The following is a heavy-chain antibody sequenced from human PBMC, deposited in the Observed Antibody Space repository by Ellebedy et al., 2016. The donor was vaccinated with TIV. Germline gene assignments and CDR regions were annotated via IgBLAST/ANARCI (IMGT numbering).Heavy chain of an antibody. CDR1: SFTASSNY. V-gene: IGHV3-66*01. CDR3: ARNDYRYYDYGMDV. J-gene: IGHJ6*02. CDR2: IYSGGST. Sequence: GESLKISCAASSFTASSNYMSWVRQAPGKGLEWFSVIYSGGSTYYADYVKGRFTISRDTSKNTLYLQMNSLRAEDTAVYYCARNDYRYYDYGMDVWGQGTTVTVSS. D-gene: IGHD4-11*01.